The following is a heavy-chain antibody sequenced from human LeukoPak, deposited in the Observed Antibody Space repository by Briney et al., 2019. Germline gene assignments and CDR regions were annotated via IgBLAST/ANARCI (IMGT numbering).Heavy chain of an antibody. J-gene: IGHJ4*02. CDR3: AKPTYDILTGYLYYFDY. Sequence: GGSLRLSCAASGFASGNYAMGWVRQAPGKGLEWVSSIDSSGSYTPSADSVKGRFTISRDNSENTVYLQMNSLRAEDTAVYYCAKPTYDILTGYLYYFDYWGQGTLVTVSS. CDR1: GFASGNYA. D-gene: IGHD3-9*01. CDR2: IDSSGSYT. V-gene: IGHV3-23*01.